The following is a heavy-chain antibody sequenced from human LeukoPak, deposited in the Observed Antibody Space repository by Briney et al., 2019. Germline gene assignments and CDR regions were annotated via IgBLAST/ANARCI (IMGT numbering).Heavy chain of an antibody. D-gene: IGHD3-10*01. Sequence: GASVKVSCKASGYAFTGYYMHWVRQAPGQGLEWMGWINPNSGGTNYAQKFQGRVTMTRDTSISTAYMELSRLRSDDTAVYYCARPQYYYGSGSYYLGYWGQGTLVTVSS. CDR1: GYAFTGYY. CDR2: INPNSGGT. CDR3: ARPQYYYGSGSYYLGY. V-gene: IGHV1-2*02. J-gene: IGHJ4*02.